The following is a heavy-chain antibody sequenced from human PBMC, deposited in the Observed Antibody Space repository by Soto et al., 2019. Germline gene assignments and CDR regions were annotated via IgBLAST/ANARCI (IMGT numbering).Heavy chain of an antibody. J-gene: IGHJ4*02. CDR3: ARDFIRRSSSSGWSRGFDY. CDR2: IKSKTDGGTT. Sequence: PGGSLRLSCAASGFTFSNAWMNWVRQAPGKGLEWVGRIKSKTDGGTTDYAAPVKGRFTISRDDSKNTLYLQMNSLRAEDTAVYYCARDFIRRSSSSGWSRGFDYWGQGTLVTVSS. D-gene: IGHD6-19*01. V-gene: IGHV3-15*07. CDR1: GFTFSNAW.